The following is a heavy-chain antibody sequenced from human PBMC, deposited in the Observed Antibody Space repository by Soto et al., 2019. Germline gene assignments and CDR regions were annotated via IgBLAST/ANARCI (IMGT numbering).Heavy chain of an antibody. CDR1: GGTFSSYA. J-gene: IGHJ4*02. D-gene: IGHD6-19*01. V-gene: IGHV1-69*13. CDR3: ATGYSSGWPFDY. Sequence: SVKVSCKASGGTFSSYAISWVRQAPGQGLEWMGGIIPIFGTANYAQKFQGRVTITADESTSTAYMELSSLRSEDTAVYYCATGYSSGWPFDYWGQGTLVTVSS. CDR2: IIPIFGTA.